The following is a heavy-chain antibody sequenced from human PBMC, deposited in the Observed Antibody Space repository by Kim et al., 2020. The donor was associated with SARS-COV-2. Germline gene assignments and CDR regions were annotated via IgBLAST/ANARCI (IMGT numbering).Heavy chain of an antibody. D-gene: IGHD2-15*01. CDR1: GFTFSGYA. Sequence: GGSLRLSCVASGFTFSGYAMNWVRQVPGKGLEWVSGFRGSGEITYYADSVKGRFTISRDNAKNTLYLQMNSLTIDDTAVYFCAKETRYCSGGTCYSDALAIWGQGTRVTVSS. CDR2: FRGSGEIT. V-gene: IGHV3-23*01. CDR3: AKETRYCSGGTCYSDALAI. J-gene: IGHJ3*02.